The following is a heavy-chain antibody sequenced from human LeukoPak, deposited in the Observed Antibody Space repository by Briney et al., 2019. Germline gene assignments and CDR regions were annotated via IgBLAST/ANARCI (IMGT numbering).Heavy chain of an antibody. Sequence: SGTLSLTCAVHGGSFSGYYWTWIRQSPEMGLEWVGEIIHSGRTNYSPSLTSRMTISVDTSKNQFSLELRSVTAADTAVYYCARGVLVTVYAAFDYWGQGSLVTVSS. CDR1: GGSFSGYY. CDR2: IIHSGRT. J-gene: IGHJ4*02. V-gene: IGHV4-34*01. CDR3: ARGVLVTVYAAFDY. D-gene: IGHD2-8*01.